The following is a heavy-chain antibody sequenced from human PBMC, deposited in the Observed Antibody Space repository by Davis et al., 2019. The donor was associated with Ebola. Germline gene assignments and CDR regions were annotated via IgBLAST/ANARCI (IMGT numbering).Heavy chain of an antibody. Sequence: GGSLRLSCAASGFTFSSNSMNWVRQAPGKGLEWVSFISSSSNYIYYADSVKGRFTVSRDNAKNSLYLQMNSLRAEDTAVYYCARDYGDDWYFDLWGRGTLVTVSS. CDR1: GFTFSSNS. D-gene: IGHD4-17*01. CDR2: ISSSSNYI. V-gene: IGHV3-21*04. J-gene: IGHJ2*01. CDR3: ARDYGDDWYFDL.